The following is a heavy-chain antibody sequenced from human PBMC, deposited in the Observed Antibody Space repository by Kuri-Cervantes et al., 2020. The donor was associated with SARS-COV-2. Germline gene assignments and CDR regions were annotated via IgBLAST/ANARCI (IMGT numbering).Heavy chain of an antibody. J-gene: IGHJ6*03. Sequence: GESLKISCAASGSTFADYGMSWVRRAPGKGLEWVSAINWNGGSTGYADSVKGRFTISRDNAKNSLYLQMNSLRPEDTALYHCARVSTVTNGPGTRNYYYYYMDVWGKGTTVTVSS. D-gene: IGHD4-17*01. CDR2: INWNGGST. CDR3: ARVSTVTNGPGTRNYYYYYMDV. CDR1: GSTFADYG. V-gene: IGHV3-20*01.